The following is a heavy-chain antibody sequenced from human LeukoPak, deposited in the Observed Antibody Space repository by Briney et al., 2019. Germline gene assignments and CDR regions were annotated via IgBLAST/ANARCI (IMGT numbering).Heavy chain of an antibody. V-gene: IGHV3-11*01. CDR1: GFTVRDDY. D-gene: IGHD5-18*01. J-gene: IGHJ6*02. Sequence: GGSLRLSCAVSGFTVRDDYMTWIRQAPGKGLEWVSYISSRTSTIYYADSVKGRFTISRDNAKNSLYLQMNSLRAEDTAVYYCARVPTGCTYGRDAAIFFGMDVWGQGTTVTVSS. CDR3: ARVPTGCTYGRDAAIFFGMDV. CDR2: ISSRTSTI.